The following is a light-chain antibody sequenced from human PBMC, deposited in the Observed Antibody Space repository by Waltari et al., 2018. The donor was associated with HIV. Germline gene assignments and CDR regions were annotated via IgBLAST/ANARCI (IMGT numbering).Light chain of an antibody. CDR3: QQYNRYCT. CDR1: QSIGSW. CDR2: KAS. V-gene: IGKV1-5*03. J-gene: IGKJ1*01. Sequence: DAQMTQSPSTLSASVGDRVTISCRASQSIGSWLAWYQQKPGKAPKLLIYKASSLDDGVPSRFSGSGSGTEFTLTISSLQPDDFATYYCQQYNRYCTFGQGTKVEI.